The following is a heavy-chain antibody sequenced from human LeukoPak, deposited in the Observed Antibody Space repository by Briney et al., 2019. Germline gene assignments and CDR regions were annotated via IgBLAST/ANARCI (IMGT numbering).Heavy chain of an antibody. D-gene: IGHD2-21*01. CDR2: INGSGGST. CDR1: GFTFSSYA. CDR3: AKEAAYCGGDCYPDAFDI. V-gene: IGHV3-23*01. J-gene: IGHJ3*02. Sequence: GGSLRLSCAASGFTFSSYAMSWVRRAPGKGLEWVSAINGSGGSTYYADSVKGRFTISRDNSKNTLYLQMNSLRAEDTAVYYCAKEAAYCGGDCYPDAFDIWGQGTMVTVSS.